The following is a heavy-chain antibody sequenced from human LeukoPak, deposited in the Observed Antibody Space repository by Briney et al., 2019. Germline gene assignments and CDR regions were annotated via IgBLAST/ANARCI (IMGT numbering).Heavy chain of an antibody. J-gene: IGHJ4*02. CDR1: GGSFSGYY. Sequence: SETLSLTCAVYGGSFSGYYWSWIRQPPGKGLEWIGSIYYSGSTYYNPSLKSRVTISVDTSKNQFSLKLSSVTAADTAVYYCASQREMATIEYWGQGTLVTVSS. CDR3: ASQREMATIEY. CDR2: IYYSGST. D-gene: IGHD5-24*01. V-gene: IGHV4-34*01.